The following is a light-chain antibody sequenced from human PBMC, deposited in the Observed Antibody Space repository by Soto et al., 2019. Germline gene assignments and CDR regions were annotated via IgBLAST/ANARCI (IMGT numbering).Light chain of an antibody. V-gene: IGLV2-23*01. CDR3: CSYAGNSTYV. Sequence: QSALTQPASVSASPGQSITIPCTGSSSDVGSYDFVSWYQQHPGKAPKLMIYEATKRPSGVSNRFSGSKSGNTASLTISGLQGEDEADYYCCSYAGNSTYVFGTGTKVTV. J-gene: IGLJ1*01. CDR2: EAT. CDR1: SSDVGSYDF.